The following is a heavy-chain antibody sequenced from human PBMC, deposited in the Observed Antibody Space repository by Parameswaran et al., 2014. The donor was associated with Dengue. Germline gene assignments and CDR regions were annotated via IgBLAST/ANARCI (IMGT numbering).Heavy chain of an antibody. D-gene: IGHD5-18*01. V-gene: IGHV4-39*01. J-gene: IGHJ4*02. Sequence: VRQMPGKGLEWIGSIDYSGSTYYYNPSLESRVTISGDTSANQFSLELSSVTAADTAVYYCASCIKREGAYSYVDYFDYWGQGTLVTVSS. CDR3: ASCIKREGAYSYVDYFDY. CDR2: IDYSGST.